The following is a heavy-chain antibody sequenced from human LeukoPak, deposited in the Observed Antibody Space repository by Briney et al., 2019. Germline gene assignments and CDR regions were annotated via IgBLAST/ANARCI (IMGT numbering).Heavy chain of an antibody. CDR1: GGSISSYY. J-gene: IGHJ5*02. V-gene: IGHV4-4*07. Sequence: SETLSLTCTVSGGSISSYYWSWIRQPAGKGLEWIGRIYTSGSTNYNPSLKSRVTISVDTSKNQFSLKLSSVTAADTAVYYCARVLSSSGWTNWFDPWGQGTLVTVSS. CDR2: IYTSGST. CDR3: ARVLSSSGWTNWFDP. D-gene: IGHD6-19*01.